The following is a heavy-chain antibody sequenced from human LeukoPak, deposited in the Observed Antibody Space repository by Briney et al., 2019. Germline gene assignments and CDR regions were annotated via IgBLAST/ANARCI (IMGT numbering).Heavy chain of an antibody. D-gene: IGHD1-26*01. Sequence: GPSVKVSCKASGYTFTSYGISWVRQAPGQGLEWMGCISAYNGNGNNAQKLQCRVTMTTDTSTRTDYMELRSMRSDDTAVYYCARCAGSYGNDAFDIWGQGKIVTAYS. V-gene: IGHV1-18*01. CDR3: ARCAGSYGNDAFDI. J-gene: IGHJ3*02. CDR1: GYTFTSYG. CDR2: ISAYNGNG.